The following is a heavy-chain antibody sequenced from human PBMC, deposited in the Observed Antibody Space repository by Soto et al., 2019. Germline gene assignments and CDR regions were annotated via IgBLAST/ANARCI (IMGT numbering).Heavy chain of an antibody. V-gene: IGHV5-10-1*03. CDR3: ASWYYYDSSGYYEANAFDI. CDR1: GYSFTSYW. CDR2: IDPSDSYT. J-gene: IGHJ3*02. D-gene: IGHD3-22*01. Sequence: EVQLVQSGAEVKKPGESLRISCKGSGYSFTSYWISWVRQMPGKGLEWMGRIDPSDSYTNYSPSFQGHVTISADKSISTAYLQWSSLKASDTAMYYCASWYYYDSSGYYEANAFDIWGQGTMVTVSS.